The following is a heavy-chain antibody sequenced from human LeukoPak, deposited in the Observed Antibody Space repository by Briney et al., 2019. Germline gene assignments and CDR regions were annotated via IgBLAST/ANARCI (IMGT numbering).Heavy chain of an antibody. CDR1: GGSISSGGYS. CDR3: ARASSDCSSTSCLDYFDY. Sequence: SETLSLTCAVSGGSISSGGYSWRWIRQPPGRGLEWIGYIYHSGSTYYNPSLKSRVTISVDRSKNQFSLKLSSVTAADTAVYYCARASSDCSSTSCLDYFDYWGQGTLVTVSS. D-gene: IGHD2-2*01. J-gene: IGHJ4*02. V-gene: IGHV4-30-2*01. CDR2: IYHSGST.